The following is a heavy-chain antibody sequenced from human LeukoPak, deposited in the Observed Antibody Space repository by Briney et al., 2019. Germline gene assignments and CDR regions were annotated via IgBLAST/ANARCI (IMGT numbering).Heavy chain of an antibody. CDR1: GFTFSSYA. D-gene: IGHD6-19*01. V-gene: IGHV3-30*04. Sequence: PGGSLRLSCAASGFTFSSYAMHWVRQAPGKGLEWVAVISYDGSNKYYADSVKGRFTISRDNSKNTLYLQMNSLRAEDTAVYYCAREQWLEPGDYWGQGTLVTVSS. CDR3: AREQWLEPGDY. J-gene: IGHJ4*02. CDR2: ISYDGSNK.